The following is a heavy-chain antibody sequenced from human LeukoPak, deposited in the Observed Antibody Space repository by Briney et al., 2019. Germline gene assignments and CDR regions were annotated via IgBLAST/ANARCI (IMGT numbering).Heavy chain of an antibody. CDR1: GYTFTGYY. D-gene: IGHD6-19*01. Sequence: ASVKVSCKASGYTFTGYYMHWVRQATGQGLEWMGWMNPNSGNTGYAQKFQGRVTMTRNTSISTAYMELSSLRSEDTAVYYCARGGRSSGWYPPSYYYYGMDVWGQGTTVTVSS. CDR3: ARGGRSSGWYPPSYYYYGMDV. J-gene: IGHJ6*02. V-gene: IGHV1-8*02. CDR2: MNPNSGNT.